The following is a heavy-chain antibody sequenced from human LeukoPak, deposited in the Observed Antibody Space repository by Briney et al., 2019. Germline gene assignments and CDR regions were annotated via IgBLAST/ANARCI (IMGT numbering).Heavy chain of an antibody. CDR3: ARVPQRGYYYTYGMDV. D-gene: IGHD5-24*01. J-gene: IGHJ6*02. CDR1: GFTVSSNY. Sequence: GGSLRLSCAASGFTVSSNYMSWVRQAPGKGLEWVSYISSSGGTIYYADSVKGRFTISRDNAKNSLYLQMNSLRAEDTAVYYCARVPQRGYYYTYGMDVWGQGTTVTVSS. V-gene: IGHV3-11*04. CDR2: ISSSGGTI.